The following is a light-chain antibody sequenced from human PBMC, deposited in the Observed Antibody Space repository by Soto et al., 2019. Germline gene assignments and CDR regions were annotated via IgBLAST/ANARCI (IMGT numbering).Light chain of an antibody. V-gene: IGLV2-14*01. CDR2: EVT. J-gene: IGLJ2*01. CDR3: CSNKISGAPV. CDR1: NSDVANYDY. Sequence: QSALTQPASVSGSPGQLITLSCTGANSDVANYDYVSWYRQYPGLAPQVIISEVTNRPSVISDRFSGSKSANTAYLTISGLQAEDEADYYCCSNKISGAPVFGGGTKVTVL.